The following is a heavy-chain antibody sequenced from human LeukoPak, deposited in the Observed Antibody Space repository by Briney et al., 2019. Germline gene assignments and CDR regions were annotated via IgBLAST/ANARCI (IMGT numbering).Heavy chain of an antibody. CDR3: ARGQTYYDDSTGYHYYAFDI. V-gene: IGHV3-48*03. CDR2: ISGSGSTI. D-gene: IGHD3-9*01. CDR1: GFTFSSCE. J-gene: IGHJ3*02. Sequence: GGSLRLSCAASGFTFSSCEMNWVRQAPGKGLEWVSYISGSGSTIYYADSVKGRFTISRDNAKKTLYLQMNSLTAEDTAVYYCARGQTYYDDSTGYHYYAFDIWGQGTMVTVSS.